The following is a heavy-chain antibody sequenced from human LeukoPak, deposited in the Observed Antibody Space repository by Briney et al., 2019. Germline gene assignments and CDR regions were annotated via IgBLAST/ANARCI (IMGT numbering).Heavy chain of an antibody. CDR3: ARYYSGWYYFDY. Sequence: SVKVSCKASGGTFSSYAISWVRQAPGQGLEWMGGIIPIFGTSNYAQKFQGRVTITADESTSTAYMELSSLRSEDTAVYYCARYYSGWYYFDYWGQGTLVAVSS. J-gene: IGHJ4*02. CDR2: IIPIFGTS. CDR1: GGTFSSYA. D-gene: IGHD6-19*01. V-gene: IGHV1-69*13.